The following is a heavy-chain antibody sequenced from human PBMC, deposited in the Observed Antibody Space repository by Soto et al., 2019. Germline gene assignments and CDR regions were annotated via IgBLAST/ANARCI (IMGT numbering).Heavy chain of an antibody. CDR3: ARHRGYYDILTGYYTELNFDY. J-gene: IGHJ4*02. CDR2: IYYSATT. Sequence: PSETLSLTCTVSGGSISSSSYCWGWISQPPGKGLEWIGSIYYSATTYYNPSLKSRVTISVDTSKNQFSLKLSSVTAADTAVYYCARHRGYYDILTGYYTELNFDYWGQGTLVTVSS. D-gene: IGHD3-9*01. CDR1: GGSISSSSYC. V-gene: IGHV4-39*01.